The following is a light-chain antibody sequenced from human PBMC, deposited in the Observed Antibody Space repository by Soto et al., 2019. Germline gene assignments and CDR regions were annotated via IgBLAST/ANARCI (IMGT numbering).Light chain of an antibody. Sequence: EIVLTQSPAPLSLSPGERATLSCRASQGVSSYLAWYQQKPGQAPRLLIYDASNRATGIPARFSGSGPGTDFTRTISSLEPEDFAVYYCQQRTTFGQGTKLEIK. CDR1: QGVSSY. J-gene: IGKJ2*01. V-gene: IGKV3D-11*01. CDR3: QQRTT. CDR2: DAS.